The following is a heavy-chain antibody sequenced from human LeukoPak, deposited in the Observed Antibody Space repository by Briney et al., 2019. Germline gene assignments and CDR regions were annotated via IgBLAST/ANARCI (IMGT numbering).Heavy chain of an antibody. CDR1: GYTFTSYA. Sequence: ASVKVSCTASGYTFTSYAMHWVRQAPGQRLEWMGWINAGNGNTKYSQKFQGRVTITRDTSASTAYMELSSLRSEDTAVYYCARALNPYXDPRAXYFDXXGQGTLVTVSS. D-gene: IGHD4-17*01. J-gene: IGHJ4*02. CDR2: INAGNGNT. CDR3: ARALNPYXDPRAXYFDX. V-gene: IGHV1-3*01.